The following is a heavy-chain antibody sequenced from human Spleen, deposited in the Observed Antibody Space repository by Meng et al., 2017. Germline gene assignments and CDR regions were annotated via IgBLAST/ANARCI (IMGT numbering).Heavy chain of an antibody. V-gene: IGHV1-3*05. D-gene: IGHD4-17*01. CDR2: INAGNGNT. CDR3: ARSHRPYGDSPYYFDY. Sequence: AGAGEKMPGASVKVSCKASGYTFTSDAMHWVRQAHGQRLEWMGWINAGNGNTKYSQKFQGRVTITRDTSASTAYMELSSLRSEDTAVYYCARSHRPYGDSPYYFDYWGQGTLVTVSS. J-gene: IGHJ4*02. CDR1: GYTFTSDA.